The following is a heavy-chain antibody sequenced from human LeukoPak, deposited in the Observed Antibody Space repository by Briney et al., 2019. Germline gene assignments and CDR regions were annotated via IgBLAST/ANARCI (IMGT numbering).Heavy chain of an antibody. V-gene: IGHV3-30*02. J-gene: IGHJ4*02. CDR3: AKGQTIAAALSLDY. CDR1: GFTFSSYG. CDR2: IRYDGSNK. Sequence: PGGSLRLSCAASGFTFSSYGMHWVRQAPSKGLEWVAFIRYDGSNKYYADSVKGRFTISRDNSKNTLYLQMNSLRAEDTAVYYCAKGQTIAAALSLDYWGQGTLVTVSS. D-gene: IGHD6-13*01.